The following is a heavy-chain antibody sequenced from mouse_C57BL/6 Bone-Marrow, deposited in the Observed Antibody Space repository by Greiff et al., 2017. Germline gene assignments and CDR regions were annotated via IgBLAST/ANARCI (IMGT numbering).Heavy chain of an antibody. V-gene: IGHV1-55*01. CDR2: IYPGSGST. D-gene: IGHD4-1*01. Sequence: QVQLQQPGAELVKPGASVKMSCKASGYTFTSYWITWVKQRPGQGLEWIGDIYPGSGSTNYNEKFKSKATLTVDTSSSTAYMQLSSLTSEDSAVYYCARNRLTGGYCDYWGQGTTLTVSS. CDR1: GYTFTSYW. J-gene: IGHJ2*01. CDR3: ARNRLTGGYCDY.